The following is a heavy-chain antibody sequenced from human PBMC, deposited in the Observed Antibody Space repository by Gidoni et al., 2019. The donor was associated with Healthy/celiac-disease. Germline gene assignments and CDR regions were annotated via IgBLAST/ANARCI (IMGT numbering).Heavy chain of an antibody. Sequence: QVQLVESGGGVVQPGRSLRLSCAASGFTFSSYGMPWVRQAPGKGLEWVAVISYDGSNKYYADSVKGRFTISRDNSKNTLYLQMNSLRAEDTAVYYCAKDLYYYGSGSRGPSYYYYGMDVWGQGTTVTVSS. D-gene: IGHD3-10*01. CDR1: GFTFSSYG. CDR2: ISYDGSNK. J-gene: IGHJ6*02. CDR3: AKDLYYYGSGSRGPSYYYYGMDV. V-gene: IGHV3-30*18.